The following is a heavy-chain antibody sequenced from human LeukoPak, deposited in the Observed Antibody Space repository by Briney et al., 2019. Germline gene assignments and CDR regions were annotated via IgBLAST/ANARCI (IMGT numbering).Heavy chain of an antibody. CDR2: INPNSGDT. CDR3: ARGRGLSRTTTIDY. CDR1: GYSFVGYY. V-gene: IGHV1-2*02. Sequence: GASVKVSCKASGYSFVGYYLHWVRKAPGQRLEWMGWINPNSGDTYYAQNFEGRVSMTRDTTVSTAFLEITGLKSTDTAIFYCARGRGLSRTTTIDYWGQGTLVTVSS. D-gene: IGHD4/OR15-4a*01. J-gene: IGHJ4*02.